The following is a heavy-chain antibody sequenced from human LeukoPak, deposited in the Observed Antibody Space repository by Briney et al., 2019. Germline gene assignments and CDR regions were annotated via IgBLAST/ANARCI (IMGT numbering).Heavy chain of an antibody. CDR2: IYYSGTT. Sequence: SKTLSLTCTVSGGSISRYYWSWIRRPPGKGLEWIGYIYYSGTTNYNPSLKSRVTISVDTSTNQFSLKLSSVTAADTAVYYCAREDYCSGGSCYSGYFQHWGQGTLVTVSS. CDR1: GGSISRYY. CDR3: AREDYCSGGSCYSGYFQH. J-gene: IGHJ1*01. D-gene: IGHD2-15*01. V-gene: IGHV4-59*01.